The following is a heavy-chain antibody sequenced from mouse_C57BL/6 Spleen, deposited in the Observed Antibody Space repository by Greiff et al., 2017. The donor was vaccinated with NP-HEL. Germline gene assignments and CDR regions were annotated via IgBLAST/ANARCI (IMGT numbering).Heavy chain of an antibody. D-gene: IGHD2-3*01. J-gene: IGHJ2*01. CDR3: ARAPYDGYYGGYFDY. Sequence: EVQLQQSGPGLVKPSQSLSLTCSVTGYSITSGYYWNWIRQFPGNKLEWMGYISYDGSNNYNPSLKNRISITRDTSKKQFFLKLNSVTTEDTATYYCARAPYDGYYGGYFDYWGQGTTLTVSS. V-gene: IGHV3-6*01. CDR2: ISYDGSN. CDR1: GYSITSGYY.